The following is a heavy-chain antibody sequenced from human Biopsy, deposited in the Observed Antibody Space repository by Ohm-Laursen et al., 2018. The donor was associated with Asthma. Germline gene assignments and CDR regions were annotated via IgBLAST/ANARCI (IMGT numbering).Heavy chain of an antibody. CDR2: ISWNSGSI. J-gene: IGHJ4*02. Sequence: SLRLSCTASGFTFDDYAMHWVRQAQGKGLEWVSGISWNSGSIGYADSVEGRFTISRDNAKNSLYLQMNSLRAEDTALYYCAKGEWELLEANFDFWGQGTLVTVSS. CDR3: AKGEWELLEANFDF. V-gene: IGHV3-9*01. D-gene: IGHD1-26*01. CDR1: GFTFDDYA.